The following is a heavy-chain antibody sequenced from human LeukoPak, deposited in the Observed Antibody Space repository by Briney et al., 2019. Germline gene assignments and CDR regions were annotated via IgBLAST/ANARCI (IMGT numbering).Heavy chain of an antibody. J-gene: IGHJ5*02. CDR1: GGSISSYY. V-gene: IGHV4-59*01. Sequence: SETLSLTCTVSGGSISSYYWSWIRQPPGKGLEWIGYIYHSGSTNYNPSLKSRVTISVDTAKNQVSLNLTSVTAADTAVYYCARQSADFWTDYAKNWFDPWGQGTLVTVSS. CDR2: IYHSGST. CDR3: ARQSADFWTDYAKNWFDP. D-gene: IGHD3/OR15-3a*01.